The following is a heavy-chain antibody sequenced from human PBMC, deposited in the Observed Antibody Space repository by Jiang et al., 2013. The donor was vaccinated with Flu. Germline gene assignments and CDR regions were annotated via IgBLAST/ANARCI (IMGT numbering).Heavy chain of an antibody. Sequence: KPTQTLTLTCTFSGFSLSTSGVGVGWIRQPPGKALEWLALIYWNDNKRYSPSLKSRLTITKDTSKNQVVLTMTNMDPVDTATYYCARTTPVMVDYWGQGTLVSVSS. D-gene: IGHD1-1*01. CDR1: GFSLSTSGVG. CDR3: ARTTPVMVDY. V-gene: IGHV2-5*01. J-gene: IGHJ4*02. CDR2: IYWNDNK.